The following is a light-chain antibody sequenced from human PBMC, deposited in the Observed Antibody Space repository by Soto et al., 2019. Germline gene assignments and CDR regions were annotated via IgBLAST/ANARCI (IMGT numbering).Light chain of an antibody. CDR1: SSNIGSNY. CDR2: RNN. J-gene: IGLJ2*01. Sequence: QSVLTQPPSASGTPGQRVTISCSGSSSNIGSNYVYWYQQLPGMAPKLLIYRNNQWPSGVPDRFSGSKSGTSASLAISGLRSEDEADYYCAAWDDSLSGVAFGGGTKLTVL. CDR3: AAWDDSLSGVA. V-gene: IGLV1-47*01.